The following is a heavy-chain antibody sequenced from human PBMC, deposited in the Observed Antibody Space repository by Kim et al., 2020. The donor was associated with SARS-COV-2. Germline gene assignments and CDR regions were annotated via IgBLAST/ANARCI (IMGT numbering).Heavy chain of an antibody. Sequence: ASVKVSCKASGYTFTSYDINWVRQATGQGLEWMGWMNPNSGNTGYAQKFQGRVTMTRNTSISTAYMELSSLRSEDTAVYYCARSIAAAGNIDYWGQGTLVTVSS. J-gene: IGHJ4*02. V-gene: IGHV1-8*01. CDR3: ARSIAAAGNIDY. D-gene: IGHD6-13*01. CDR2: MNPNSGNT. CDR1: GYTFTSYD.